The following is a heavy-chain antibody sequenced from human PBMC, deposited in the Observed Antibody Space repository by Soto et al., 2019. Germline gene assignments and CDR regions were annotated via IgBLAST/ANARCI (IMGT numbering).Heavy chain of an antibody. D-gene: IGHD1-26*01. V-gene: IGHV4-30-4*01. CDR2: SHSGST. CDR1: VVSSIVATYY. Sequence: SWTXSLTCTFSVVSSIVATYYLTWIRQSPGNGLEWLGYSHSGSTFYNPSLKSRLSISIEASKNQFSLTLRSVTAADEAMYYCERSVKHSGSFWGWLETWGQGTLV. J-gene: IGHJ4*01. CDR3: ERSVKHSGSFWGWLET.